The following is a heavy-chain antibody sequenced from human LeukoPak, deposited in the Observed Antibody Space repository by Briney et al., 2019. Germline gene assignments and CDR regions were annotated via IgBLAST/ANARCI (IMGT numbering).Heavy chain of an antibody. J-gene: IGHJ4*02. CDR3: AGGDYYDSSGYYADDY. CDR2: ISYDGSNK. Sequence: GGSLRLSCAASGFTFSSYAMHWVRQAPGKGLEWVAVISYDGSNKYYAESVKGRFTISRDNSKNTLYLQMNSLRAEDTAVYYCAGGDYYDSSGYYADDYWGQGTLVTVSS. V-gene: IGHV3-30*04. D-gene: IGHD3-22*01. CDR1: GFTFSSYA.